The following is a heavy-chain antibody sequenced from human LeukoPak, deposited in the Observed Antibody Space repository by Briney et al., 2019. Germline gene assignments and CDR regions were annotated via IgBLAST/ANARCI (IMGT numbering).Heavy chain of an antibody. CDR2: IYTSGST. Sequence: SETLSLTCAVYGGSFSGYYWSWIRQPPGKGLEWIGRIYTSGSTNYNPSLKSRVTMSVDTSKNQFSLKLSSVTAADTAVYYCAREWPDTWFDPWGQGTLVTVSS. CDR1: GGSFSGYY. J-gene: IGHJ5*02. D-gene: IGHD3-3*01. V-gene: IGHV4-59*10. CDR3: AREWPDTWFDP.